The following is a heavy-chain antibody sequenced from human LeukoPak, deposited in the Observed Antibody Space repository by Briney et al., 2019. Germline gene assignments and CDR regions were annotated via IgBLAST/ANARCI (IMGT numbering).Heavy chain of an antibody. CDR1: GYTFTSYY. V-gene: IGHV1-46*01. Sequence: ASVKVSCKASGYTFTSYYMHWVRQAPGQGLEWMGIINPSGGRTSYAQKFQGRVTMTRETCTSTVYMELSSLRSEDTAVYYCARDTNYYDSSGYFDYWGQGTLVTVSS. CDR3: ARDTNYYDSSGYFDY. D-gene: IGHD3-22*01. J-gene: IGHJ4*02. CDR2: INPSGGRT.